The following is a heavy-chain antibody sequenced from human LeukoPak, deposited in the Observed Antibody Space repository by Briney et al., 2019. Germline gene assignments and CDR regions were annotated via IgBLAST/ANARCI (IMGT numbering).Heavy chain of an antibody. CDR2: IIPIFGTA. V-gene: IGHV1-69*01. CDR1: GGTFSSYA. D-gene: IGHD3-10*01. Sequence: GSSVKVSCKASGGTFSSYAISWVRQAPGQGLEWMGGIIPIFGTANYAQKFQGRVTITADESTSTVYMDLSSLRSKDTAVYYCASNGVGSGRSKDFDYWGQGTLVTVSS. J-gene: IGHJ4*02. CDR3: ASNGVGSGRSKDFDY.